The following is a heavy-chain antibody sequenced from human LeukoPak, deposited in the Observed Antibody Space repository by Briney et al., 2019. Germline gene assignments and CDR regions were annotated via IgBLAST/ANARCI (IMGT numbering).Heavy chain of an antibody. J-gene: IGHJ4*02. Sequence: GGSLRLSCAASGFTFSSYSMNWVCQAPGKGLEWVSYISSSSSTIYYADSVKGRFTISRDNAKNSLYLQMNSLRAEGTAVYYCARGVRGVFDYWGQGTLVTVSS. CDR1: GFTFSSYS. CDR3: ARGVRGVFDY. D-gene: IGHD3-10*01. V-gene: IGHV3-48*01. CDR2: ISSSSSTI.